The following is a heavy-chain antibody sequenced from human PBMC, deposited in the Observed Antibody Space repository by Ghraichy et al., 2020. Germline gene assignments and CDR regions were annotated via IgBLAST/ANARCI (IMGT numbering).Heavy chain of an antibody. J-gene: IGHJ3*01. CDR3: ARANWKYKDAFDL. Sequence: ASVKVSCKASGSRFSSHVVHWVRQAPGQRLEWVGWSNAGNGHTRYSEDFQGRVTISRDTSASTAYMELSNVRSDDTAVYYCARANWKYKDAFDLWGPGTLVTVSS. CDR1: GSRFSSHV. V-gene: IGHV1-3*02. D-gene: IGHD1-20*01. CDR2: SNAGNGHT.